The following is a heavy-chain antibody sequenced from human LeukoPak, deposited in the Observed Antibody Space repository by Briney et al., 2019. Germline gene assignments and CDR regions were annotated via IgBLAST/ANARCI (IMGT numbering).Heavy chain of an antibody. CDR3: AKNTDGSGSGVFDY. CDR1: GFTFSVYY. CDR2: IWYDGSYK. Sequence: GGSLRLSCAASGFTFSVYYVTWVRQAPGKGLEWVAGIWYDGSYKYYADSVKGRFTISRDNSKKSLYLQMNSLRAEDTAVYYCAKNTDGSGSGVFDYWGQGTPVTVSS. J-gene: IGHJ4*02. V-gene: IGHV3-33*06. D-gene: IGHD3-10*01.